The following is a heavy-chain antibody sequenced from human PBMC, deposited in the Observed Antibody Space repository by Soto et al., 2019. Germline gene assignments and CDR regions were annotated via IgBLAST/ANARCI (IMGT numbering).Heavy chain of an antibody. CDR2: ITPNNGYT. D-gene: IGHD3-3*01. CDR1: GYSFSTYA. Sequence: QLQLMQSGGEAKNPGASVKVSCEASGYSFSTYAISWLRQAPAQGLEWMGLITPNNGYTNYAQKFQGIRILTTDIPSSAAYMELTSLRYDDTAMYYCATSYDSRFDPWGQGTLVSVS. J-gene: IGHJ5*02. V-gene: IGHV1-18*01. CDR3: ATSYDSRFDP.